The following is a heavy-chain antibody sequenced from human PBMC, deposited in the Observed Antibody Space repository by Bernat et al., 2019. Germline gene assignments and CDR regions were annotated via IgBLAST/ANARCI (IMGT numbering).Heavy chain of an antibody. CDR3: ARHMGGVTMVQGVATPDY. Sequence: EVQLVQSGAEVKKPGESLKISCKGSGYSFTSYWIGWVRQMPGKGLEWMGIIYPGDSDTRYSPSFQGPVTISADKSISTAYLQWSSLKASDTAMYYCARHMGGVTMVQGVATPDYWGQGTLVTVPS. V-gene: IGHV5-51*01. J-gene: IGHJ4*02. D-gene: IGHD3-10*01. CDR1: GYSFTSYW. CDR2: IYPGDSDT.